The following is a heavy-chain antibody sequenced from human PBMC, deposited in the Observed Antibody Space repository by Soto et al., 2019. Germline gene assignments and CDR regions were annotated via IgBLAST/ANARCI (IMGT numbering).Heavy chain of an antibody. Sequence: QVQLVQSGAEVKKPGASVKVSCKASGYTFTSYDINWVRQATGQGLEWMGWMNPNSGNTGYAQKFQGRVTMTRNTSISTAYMELSSLRSEDTAVYYCARGAYDFWSGYQWLHIWCQGSLVTVSS. CDR3: ARGAYDFWSGYQWLHI. CDR2: MNPNSGNT. V-gene: IGHV1-8*01. CDR1: GYTFTSYD. D-gene: IGHD3-3*01. J-gene: IGHJ4*02.